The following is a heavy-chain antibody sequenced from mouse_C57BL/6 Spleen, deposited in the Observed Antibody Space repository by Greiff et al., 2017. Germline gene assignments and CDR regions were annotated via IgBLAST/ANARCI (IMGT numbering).Heavy chain of an antibody. CDR2: IDPETGGT. J-gene: IGHJ2*01. V-gene: IGHV1-15*01. CDR1: GYTFTDYE. D-gene: IGHD2-2*01. CDR3: TRIYYGYYYFDY. Sequence: VQLQQSGAELVRPGASVTLSCKASGYTFTDYEMHWVKQTPVHGLEWIGAIDPETGGTAYNQKFKGKAILTADKSSSTAYMELRSLTSEDSAVYYCTRIYYGYYYFDYWGQGTTLTVSS.